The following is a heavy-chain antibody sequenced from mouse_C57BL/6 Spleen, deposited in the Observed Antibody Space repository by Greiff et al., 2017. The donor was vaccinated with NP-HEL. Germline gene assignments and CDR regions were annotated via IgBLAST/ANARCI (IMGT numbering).Heavy chain of an antibody. CDR2: IDPEDGET. D-gene: IGHD1-1*01. V-gene: IGHV14-2*01. CDR1: GFNIKDYY. Sequence: VQLQQSGAELVKPGASVKLSCTASGFNIKDYYMHWVKQRTEQGLEWIGRIDPEDGETKYAPKFQGKATITADTTSNTAYLQLSSLTSEDTAVYYCARSHYGSSYGAYWGQGTLVTVSA. J-gene: IGHJ3*01. CDR3: ARSHYGSSYGAY.